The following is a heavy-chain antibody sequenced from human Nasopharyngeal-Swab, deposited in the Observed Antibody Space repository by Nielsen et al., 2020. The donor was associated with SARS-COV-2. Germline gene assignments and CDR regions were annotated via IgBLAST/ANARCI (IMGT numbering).Heavy chain of an antibody. Sequence: GGSLRLSCAASGFTFSSYSMNWVRQAPGKGLEWVSYISSSSTIYYADSVKGRFTISRDNAKNSLYLQMNSLRAEDTAVYYCAREEELGTAYYFDYWGQGTRVTVSS. CDR1: GFTFSSYS. CDR3: AREEELGTAYYFDY. CDR2: ISSSSTI. V-gene: IGHV3-48*01. D-gene: IGHD1-14*01. J-gene: IGHJ4*02.